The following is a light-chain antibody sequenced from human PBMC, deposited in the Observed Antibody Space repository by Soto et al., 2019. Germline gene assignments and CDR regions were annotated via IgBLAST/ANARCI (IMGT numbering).Light chain of an antibody. CDR2: DVS. V-gene: IGKV1-5*01. Sequence: DIQMTQSPSTLSASVGDRVIITCRASQTVERWMAWYQQKPGKAPKLLISDVSTLERGAPSRFSGSGSATEFTLTISGLQPDDFATYYCQQYKDYVYTFGQGTKVESK. J-gene: IGKJ2*01. CDR1: QTVERW. CDR3: QQYKDYVYT.